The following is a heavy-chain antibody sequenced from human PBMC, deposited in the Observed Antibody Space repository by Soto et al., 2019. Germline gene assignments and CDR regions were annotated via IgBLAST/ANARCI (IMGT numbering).Heavy chain of an antibody. CDR3: ARRLDYGDY. J-gene: IGHJ4*02. CDR1: GYIFTMYG. CDR2: SATYNGNT. V-gene: IGHV1-18*01. Sequence: VSCKASGYIFTMYGIIWVRQAPGQGLEYMGWSATYNGNTNYARKFQGRVTMTTDTSTNTAYMELRSLTYDDTAVYYCARRLDYGDYWGQGTPVTVSS.